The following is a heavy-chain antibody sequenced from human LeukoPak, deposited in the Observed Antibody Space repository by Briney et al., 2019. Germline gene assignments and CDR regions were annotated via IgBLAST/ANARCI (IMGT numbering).Heavy chain of an antibody. D-gene: IGHD1-26*01. CDR3: ARDSGSYRYFNY. Sequence: GGSLRLSCAASGFTFSSYAMSWVRQAPGKGLEWVSAISGSGGSTYYADSVKGRFTISRDNSKNTLYLQMNSLRAEDTAVYYCARDSGSYRYFNYWGQGILVMVSS. CDR1: GFTFSSYA. V-gene: IGHV3-23*01. CDR2: ISGSGGST. J-gene: IGHJ4*02.